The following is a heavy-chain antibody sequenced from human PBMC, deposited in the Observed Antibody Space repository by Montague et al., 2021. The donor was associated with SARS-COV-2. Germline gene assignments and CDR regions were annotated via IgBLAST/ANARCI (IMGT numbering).Heavy chain of an antibody. CDR3: ARTLRDICDS. CDR2: IDGSDYK. CDR1: GFSLITTEEC. V-gene: IGHV2-70*01. J-gene: IGHJ4*02. Sequence: PALVKPTQTLTLTCTFSGFSLITTEECVTWIRQSPGKALEWLALIDGSDYKYYNSSLKTRLTISKDTSKKQVILTMANMDPVYTGTYCCARTLRDICDSWGQGTLLTVSS.